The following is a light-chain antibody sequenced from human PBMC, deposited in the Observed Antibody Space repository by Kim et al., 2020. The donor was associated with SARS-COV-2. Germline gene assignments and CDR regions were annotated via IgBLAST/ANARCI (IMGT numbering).Light chain of an antibody. CDR3: QVWDSTRYV. J-gene: IGLJ1*01. CDR1: NIGSKN. Sequence: SYELTQPLSVSLALGQTARITCAGNNIGSKNVHWYQQKPGQAPVVVIYRDSDRPSGIPERFSGSNSGNTATLTISRAQAGDEADYYCQVWDSTRYVLGSGTKVTVL. V-gene: IGLV3-9*01. CDR2: RDS.